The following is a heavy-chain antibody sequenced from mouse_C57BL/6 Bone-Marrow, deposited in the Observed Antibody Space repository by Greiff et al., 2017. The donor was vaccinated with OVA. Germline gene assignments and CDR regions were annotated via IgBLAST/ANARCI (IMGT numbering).Heavy chain of an antibody. CDR2: INPSSGST. CDR1: GYTFTSYW. CDR3: ARWGTGTPSMDY. Sequence: QVQLKQSGAELAKPGASVKLSCKASGYTFTSYWMHWVKQRPGQGLEWIGYINPSSGSTKYNQKFKDKATLTADKSSSTAYMQLSCLTYEDSAVYYCARWGTGTPSMDYWGQGTSVTVSS. V-gene: IGHV1-7*01. J-gene: IGHJ4*01. D-gene: IGHD3-3*01.